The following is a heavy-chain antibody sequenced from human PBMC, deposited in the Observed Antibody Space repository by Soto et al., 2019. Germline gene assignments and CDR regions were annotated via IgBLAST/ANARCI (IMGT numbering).Heavy chain of an antibody. CDR2: ISYDGSNK. J-gene: IGHJ4*02. CDR1: GFTFSSYA. CDR3: AKTLAVIFDE. D-gene: IGHD6-19*01. Sequence: GGSLRLSCAASGFTFSSYAMHWVRQAPGKGLEWVAVISYDGSNKYYADSVKGRFTISRDNSKNTLYLQMNSLRAEDTAVYYCAKTLAVIFDEWGQGTLVTVSS. V-gene: IGHV3-30-3*01.